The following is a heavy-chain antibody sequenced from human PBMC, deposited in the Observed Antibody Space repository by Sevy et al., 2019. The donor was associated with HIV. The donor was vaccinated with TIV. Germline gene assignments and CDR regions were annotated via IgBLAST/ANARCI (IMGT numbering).Heavy chain of an antibody. J-gene: IGHJ4*02. V-gene: IGHV1-2*02. CDR3: ADGTLFGLGGY. Sequence: ASVKVSCKASGYTFTGYYIHWVRQAPGQGLEWMGWIHPNSGDTSYAQRYQGRITMTRDTSISATYMDLIRLRSDDTAIYYCADGTLFGLGGYWGQGTLVTVSS. CDR1: GYTFTGYY. D-gene: IGHD3-3*01. CDR2: IHPNSGDT.